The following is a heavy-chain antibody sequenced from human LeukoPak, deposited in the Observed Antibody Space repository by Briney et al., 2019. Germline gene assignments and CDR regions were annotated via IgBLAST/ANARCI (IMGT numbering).Heavy chain of an antibody. J-gene: IGHJ6*03. CDR2: INPNSGDT. D-gene: IGHD1-26*01. Sequence: ASVKVTCKASGYTFTGYYMHWVRQPPGQGLEWMGWINPNSGDTKYAQKFQGRVTMTRDTSISTAYMELSRLTSDDTAVYYCARGGSTNTRRDYYYYYYMDVWGKGATVTVSS. CDR3: ARGGSTNTRRDYYYYYYMDV. CDR1: GYTFTGYY. V-gene: IGHV1-2*02.